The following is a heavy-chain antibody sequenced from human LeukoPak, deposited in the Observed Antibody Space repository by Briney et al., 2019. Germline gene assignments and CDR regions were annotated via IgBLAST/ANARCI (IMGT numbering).Heavy chain of an antibody. CDR3: ARDDTHYGSSGSFYDAFDI. J-gene: IGHJ3*02. CDR1: GFTFSSYE. D-gene: IGHD3-22*01. V-gene: IGHV3-7*01. CDR2: IRRDGSET. Sequence: GGSLRLSCAASGFTFSSYEMNWVRRAPGKGLEWVANIRRDGSETHYVDSVMGRFTISRDNAKNSLYLQMNSLRAEDTAVYYCARDDTHYGSSGSFYDAFDIWGQGTMVTVSS.